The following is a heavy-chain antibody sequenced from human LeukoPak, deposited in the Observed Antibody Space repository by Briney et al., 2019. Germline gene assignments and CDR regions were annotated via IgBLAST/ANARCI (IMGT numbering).Heavy chain of an antibody. CDR2: IYTSGST. Sequence: PSETLSLTCTVSGGSISSYYWSWIRQPAGKGLEWIGRIYTSGSTNYNPSLKGRVTMSVDTSKNQFSLKLSSVTAADTAVYYCARTSIAAARDYYYYGMDVWGQGTTVTVSS. CDR1: GGSISSYY. D-gene: IGHD6-13*01. V-gene: IGHV4-4*07. J-gene: IGHJ6*02. CDR3: ARTSIAAARDYYYYGMDV.